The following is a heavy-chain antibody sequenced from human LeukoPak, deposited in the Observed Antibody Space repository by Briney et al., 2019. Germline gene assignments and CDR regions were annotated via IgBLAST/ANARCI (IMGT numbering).Heavy chain of an antibody. CDR2: LNPNTGKT. V-gene: IGHV1-8*03. CDR3: ARGPLTGEHYHYYMDV. D-gene: IGHD7-27*01. J-gene: IGHJ6*03. Sequence: AAVKVSCKASGYSFSTFDINWVRQAPGQGLEWMGWLNPNTGKTGYAQKFQDRVTITGNSSISTVDMELSSLTSDDTAVYYCARGPLTGEHYHYYMDVWDKGTTVTVSS. CDR1: GYSFSTFD.